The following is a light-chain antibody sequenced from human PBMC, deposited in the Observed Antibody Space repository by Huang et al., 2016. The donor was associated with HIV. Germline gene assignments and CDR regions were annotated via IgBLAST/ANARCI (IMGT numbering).Light chain of an antibody. V-gene: IGKV1-9*01. CDR3: QQLSAYPLT. Sequence: IQLTQSPSSLTASVGDTVTFTCRASQGISSNLAWYQQKPGKAPKLLIYGASNLQSGVSSSFGGSGSGTDFTLTISILQAEDFATYYCQQLSAYPLTFGGGTKVEI. CDR2: GAS. CDR1: QGISSN. J-gene: IGKJ4*01.